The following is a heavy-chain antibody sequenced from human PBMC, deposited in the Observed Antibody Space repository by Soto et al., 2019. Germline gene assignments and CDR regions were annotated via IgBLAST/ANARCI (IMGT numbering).Heavy chain of an antibody. D-gene: IGHD6-19*01. CDR3: TKDLNEYSSGWGDY. V-gene: IGHV3-74*01. Sequence: PGGSLRLSCAASGFTFSTYWMHWVRQAPGKGLVWVSRIKSDGSITSYADSVKSRFTISRDNAKSTLYLQMNSLRADDTAVYYCTKDLNEYSSGWGDYWGQGILVTASS. CDR2: IKSDGSIT. J-gene: IGHJ4*02. CDR1: GFTFSTYW.